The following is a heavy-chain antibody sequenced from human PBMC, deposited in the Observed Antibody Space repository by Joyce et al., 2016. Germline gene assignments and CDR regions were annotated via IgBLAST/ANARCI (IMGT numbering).Heavy chain of an antibody. Sequence: QVQLVESGGGVVQPGRSLRLSCAASGFTFSSHGMHWVRQAPGKGLEWVAVISYDGSKKDKSDSVKGRFTISRDNSKNTLYLQMNSLRAEDTAVYYCAKDFIPVFYYASGTGSSPIDYWGQGTLVTVSS. CDR2: ISYDGSKK. D-gene: IGHD3-10*01. J-gene: IGHJ4*02. CDR3: AKDFIPVFYYASGTGSSPIDY. CDR1: GFTFSSHG. V-gene: IGHV3-30*18.